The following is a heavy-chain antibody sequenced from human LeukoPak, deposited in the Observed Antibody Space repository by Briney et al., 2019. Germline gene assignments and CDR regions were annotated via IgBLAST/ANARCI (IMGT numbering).Heavy chain of an antibody. D-gene: IGHD2-2*01. CDR1: GGSFSGYY. V-gene: IGHV4-34*01. Sequence: PSETLSLTCAVYGGSFSGYYWSWIRQPPGKGLEWIGEINHSGSTNYNPSLKSRVTISVDTSKNQFSLKLSSVTAADTAVYYCARVPYQAGYYSDYWGQGTLVTVSS. CDR2: INHSGST. CDR3: ARVPYQAGYYSDY. J-gene: IGHJ4*02.